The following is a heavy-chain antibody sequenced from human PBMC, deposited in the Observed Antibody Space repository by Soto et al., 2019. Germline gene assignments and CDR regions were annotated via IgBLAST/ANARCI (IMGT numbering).Heavy chain of an antibody. J-gene: IGHJ4*02. CDR2: ISYDGSNK. D-gene: IGHD1-26*01. Sequence: QVQLVESGGGVVQPGRSLRLSCAASGFTFSSYGMHWVRQAPGKGLEWVAVISYDGSNKYYADSVKGRFTISRDNSKNTLYLQMNSLRAEDTAVYYCATSPYSGSYLAYFDYWGQGTLVTVSS. CDR1: GFTFSSYG. CDR3: ATSPYSGSYLAYFDY. V-gene: IGHV3-30*03.